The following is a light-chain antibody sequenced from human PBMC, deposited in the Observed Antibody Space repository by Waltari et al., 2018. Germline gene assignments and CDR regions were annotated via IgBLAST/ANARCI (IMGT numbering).Light chain of an antibody. Sequence: QSALTQPASVSGSPGQSITISCTGTSSDVGGYNYVPWYQQHPGKAPELMIYEVSNRPSGVSNRFSGSKSGNTASLTISGLQAEDEADYYCSSYTSSSTWVFGGGTKLTVL. J-gene: IGLJ3*02. CDR3: SSYTSSSTWV. V-gene: IGLV2-14*01. CDR1: SSDVGGYNY. CDR2: EVS.